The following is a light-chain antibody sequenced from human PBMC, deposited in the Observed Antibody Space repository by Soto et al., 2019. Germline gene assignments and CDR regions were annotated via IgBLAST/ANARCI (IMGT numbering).Light chain of an antibody. J-gene: IGKJ1*01. Sequence: DIQMTQSPSTLSASVGHRVTITCRASQSISSWLAWYQQKPGKAPKLLIYDASSLESGVTSRFSGSGSGTEFILTISSLQHDYFVTYDCHQYKSYRTFGEGIKVEIK. V-gene: IGKV1-5*01. CDR3: HQYKSYRT. CDR2: DAS. CDR1: QSISSW.